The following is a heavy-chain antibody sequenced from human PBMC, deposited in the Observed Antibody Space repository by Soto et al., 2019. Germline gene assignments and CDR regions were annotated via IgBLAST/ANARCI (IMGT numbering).Heavy chain of an antibody. CDR2: IYYSGST. V-gene: IGHV4-59*01. CDR1: GGSISSYY. Sequence: SETLSLTCTVSGGSISSYYWSWIRQPPGKGLEWIGYIYYSGSTNYNPSLKSRVTISVDTSKNQFSLKLSSVTAADTAVYYCASLGIGSWYGVHYYYYGMDVWGQGTAVTVSS. D-gene: IGHD6-13*01. CDR3: ASLGIGSWYGVHYYYYGMDV. J-gene: IGHJ6*02.